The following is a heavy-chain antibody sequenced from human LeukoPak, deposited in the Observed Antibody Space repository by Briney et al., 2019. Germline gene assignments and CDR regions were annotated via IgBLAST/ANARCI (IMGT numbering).Heavy chain of an antibody. CDR2: ISYDGSDK. V-gene: IGHV3-30*18. CDR1: GFSISNYG. CDR3: AKTGLHSSWTAFDY. D-gene: IGHD6-13*01. Sequence: PGGSLRLSCAASGFSISNYGMHWVRQAPGEGLEWVAVISYDGSDKYYADSVKGRFTISRDSSKKTLYLQMNSLRAEDTAVYYCAKTGLHSSWTAFDYWGRGTLVTVSS. J-gene: IGHJ4*02.